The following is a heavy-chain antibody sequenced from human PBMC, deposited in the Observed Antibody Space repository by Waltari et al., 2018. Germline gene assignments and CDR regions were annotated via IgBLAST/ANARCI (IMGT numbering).Heavy chain of an antibody. J-gene: IGHJ4*02. D-gene: IGHD6-6*01. CDR2: INHSGST. CDR3: ARARSIAARQGFDY. V-gene: IGHV4-34*01. Sequence: QVQLQQWGAGLLKPSETLSLTCAVYGGSFSGYYWSWIRQPPGKGRDWIGEINHSGSTNYNPSLKSRVTISVETSKNQFSLKLSSVTAADTAVYYCARARSIAARQGFDYWGQGTLVTVSS. CDR1: GGSFSGYY.